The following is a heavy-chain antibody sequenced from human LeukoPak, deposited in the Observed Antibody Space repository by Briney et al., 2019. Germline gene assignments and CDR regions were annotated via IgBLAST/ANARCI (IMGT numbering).Heavy chain of an antibody. CDR1: GYTFTANY. V-gene: IGHV1-2*02. Sequence: GASVKVSCKASGYTFTANYVHWVRQAPGQGLEWMGWINPRSGGTNYGEKFRGRVTMTRDTSITTAYMELSSLRFDDTAVYYCARGSGTSWFDYWGQGTLVTVSS. D-gene: IGHD2-2*01. J-gene: IGHJ4*02. CDR3: ARGSGTSWFDY. CDR2: INPRSGGT.